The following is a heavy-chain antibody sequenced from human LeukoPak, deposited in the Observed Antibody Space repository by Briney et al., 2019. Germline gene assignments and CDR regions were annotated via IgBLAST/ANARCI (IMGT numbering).Heavy chain of an antibody. V-gene: IGHV3-30*04. CDR1: GFTFSSYA. CDR3: ARELATNYYYYGMDV. D-gene: IGHD1-1*01. Sequence: GGSLRLSCAASGFTFSSYAMHWVRQAPGKGLEWVAVISYDGSNKYYADSVKGRFTISRDNSKNTLYLQMNSLRAEDTAVYYCARELATNYYYYGMDVWGQGTTVPVSS. J-gene: IGHJ6*02. CDR2: ISYDGSNK.